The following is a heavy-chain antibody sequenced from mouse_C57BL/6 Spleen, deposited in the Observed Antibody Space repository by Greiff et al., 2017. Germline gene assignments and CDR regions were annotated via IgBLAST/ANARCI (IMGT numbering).Heavy chain of an antibody. D-gene: IGHD1-1*01. CDR3: ARRNYGSSWWYFDV. CDR2: ISYSGST. CDR1: GYSITSDY. V-gene: IGHV3-8*01. J-gene: IGHJ1*03. Sequence: EVKVVESGPGLAKPSQTLSLTCSVTGYSITSDYWNWIRKFPGNKLEYMGYISYSGSTYYNPSLKSRISITRDTSKNQYYLQLNSVTTEDTATYYCARRNYGSSWWYFDVWGTGTTVTVSS.